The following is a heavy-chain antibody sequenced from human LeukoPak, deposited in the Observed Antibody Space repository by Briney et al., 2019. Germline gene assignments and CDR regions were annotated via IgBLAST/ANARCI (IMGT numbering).Heavy chain of an antibody. CDR1: GGSFSGYY. J-gene: IGHJ6*03. CDR2: INHSGST. CDR3: ARCNTTSPKPPYYYSRDV. D-gene: IGHD2/OR15-2a*01. V-gene: IGHV4-34*01. Sequence: PSETLSLTCAVYGGSFSGYYWSWIRQPPGKGLEWIGEINHSGSTNYNPSLKSRVTISVDTSKNQFSLKLSSVAAADTAVYYCARCNTTSPKPPYYYSRDVWAKGPRSPSP.